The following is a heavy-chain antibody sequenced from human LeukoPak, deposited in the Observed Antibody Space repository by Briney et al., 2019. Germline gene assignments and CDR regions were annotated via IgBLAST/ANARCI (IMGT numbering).Heavy chain of an antibody. CDR3: TRDSGTTGEVKFDP. V-gene: IGHV4-38-2*02. CDR2: IYHSGST. J-gene: IGHJ5*02. D-gene: IGHD3-10*01. Sequence: PSETLSLTCTVSGYSISSGYYWGWIRQPPGKGLEWIGSIYHSGSTYYNPSLRSRVTMSLDTSKNQFSLRLTSVTAADTAMYYCTRDSGTTGEVKFDPWGQGTLVTVSS. CDR1: GYSISSGYY.